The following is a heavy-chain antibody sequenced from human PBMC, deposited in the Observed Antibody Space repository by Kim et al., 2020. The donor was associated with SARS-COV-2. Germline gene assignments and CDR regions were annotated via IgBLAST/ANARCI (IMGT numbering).Heavy chain of an antibody. D-gene: IGHD3-22*01. V-gene: IGHV1-69*01. Sequence: NDAQKFQGRVTITADESTSTAYMELSSLRSEDTAVYYCARGYYYDSSGYYWGQGTLVTVSS. J-gene: IGHJ4*02. CDR3: ARGYYYDSSGYY.